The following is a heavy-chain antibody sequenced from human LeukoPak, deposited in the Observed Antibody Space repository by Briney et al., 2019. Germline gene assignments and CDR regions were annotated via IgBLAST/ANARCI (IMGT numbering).Heavy chain of an antibody. CDR2: MNPNSGNT. Sequence: ASVKVSCKASGYTFTSYDINWVRRATGQGLEWMGWMNPNSGNTGYAQKFQGRVTMTRNTSISTAYMELSSLRSEDTAVYYCARGVGSGYPFDYWGQGTLVTVSS. D-gene: IGHD3-22*01. CDR1: GYTFTSYD. V-gene: IGHV1-8*01. CDR3: ARGVGSGYPFDY. J-gene: IGHJ4*02.